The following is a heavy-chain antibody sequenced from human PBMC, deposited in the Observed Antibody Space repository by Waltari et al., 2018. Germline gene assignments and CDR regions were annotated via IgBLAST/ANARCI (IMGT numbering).Heavy chain of an antibody. D-gene: IGHD2-8*01. CDR1: GFTFSSYS. Sequence: EVQLVESGGGLVQPGGSLRLSCAASGFTFSSYSMNWVRQAPGKGLEWVSYISSSSSTIYYADSVKGRFTISRDNAKNSLYLQMNSLRAEDTAVYYCARGSGVYAMLQFDYWGQGTLVTVSS. J-gene: IGHJ4*02. CDR2: ISSSSSTI. CDR3: ARGSGVYAMLQFDY. V-gene: IGHV3-48*04.